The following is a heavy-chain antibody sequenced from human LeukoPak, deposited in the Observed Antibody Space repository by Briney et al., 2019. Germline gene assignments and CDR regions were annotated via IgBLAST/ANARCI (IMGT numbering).Heavy chain of an antibody. D-gene: IGHD2-2*01. CDR1: GGSISSYY. V-gene: IGHV4-59*01. CDR3: ARARCPSCTLDY. J-gene: IGHJ4*02. Sequence: SETLSLTCTVSGGSISSYYWNWIRQPPGEGLEWIGYIYYSGSTNYNPSLKSRVTISVDTSKNQFSLKLSSVTAADTAVYYCARARCPSCTLDYWGQGTLVTVSS. CDR2: IYYSGST.